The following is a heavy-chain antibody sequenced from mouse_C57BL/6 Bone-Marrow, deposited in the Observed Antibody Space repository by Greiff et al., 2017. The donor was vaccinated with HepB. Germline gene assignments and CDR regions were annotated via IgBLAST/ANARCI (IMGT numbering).Heavy chain of an antibody. CDR3: ARPLPP. V-gene: IGHV5-6*01. Sequence: EVKLMESGGDLVKPGGSLKLSCAASGFTFSSYGMSWVRQTPDKRLEWVATISSGGSYTYYPDSVKGRFTISRDNAKNTLYLQMSSLKSEDTAMYYCARPLPPWGRGTRVTVSA. D-gene: IGHD2-12*01. J-gene: IGHJ3*01. CDR1: GFTFSSYG. CDR2: ISSGGSYT.